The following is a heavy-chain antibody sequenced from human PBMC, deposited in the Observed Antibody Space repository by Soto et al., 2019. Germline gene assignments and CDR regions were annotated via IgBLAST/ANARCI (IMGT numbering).Heavy chain of an antibody. CDR3: ASEPFGIVGATGPDYYYYGMDV. Sequence: ASVKVSGKASGYTFTSYAMHWVRQAPGQRLEWMGWINAGNGNTKYSQKFQGRVTITRDTSASTAYMELSRLRSEDTAVYYCASEPFGIVGATGPDYYYYGMDVWGQGTTVTVSS. V-gene: IGHV1-3*01. J-gene: IGHJ6*02. CDR1: GYTFTSYA. D-gene: IGHD1-26*01. CDR2: INAGNGNT.